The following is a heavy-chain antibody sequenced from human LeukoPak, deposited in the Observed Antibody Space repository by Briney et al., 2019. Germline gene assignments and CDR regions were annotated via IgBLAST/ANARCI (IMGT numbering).Heavy chain of an antibody. V-gene: IGHV4-59*01. CDR3: ARGYGIMYPFDY. D-gene: IGHD5-18*01. CDR1: GGSISSYY. Sequence: SETLSLTCTVSGGSISSYYWSWIRQPPGKGLEWIGYIYYSGSTNYNPSLKSRVTISVDTSKNQFSLKLSSVTAADTAVYYCARGYGIMYPFDYWGQGTLVTVSS. J-gene: IGHJ4*02. CDR2: IYYSGST.